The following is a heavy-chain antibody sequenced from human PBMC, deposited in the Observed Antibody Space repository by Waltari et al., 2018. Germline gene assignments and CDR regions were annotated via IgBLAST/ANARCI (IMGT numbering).Heavy chain of an antibody. V-gene: IGHV3-30*02. Sequence: QVQMVESGGGVVQPVGSLRLSCQTSGLSFNRDEGVDWVRQAPGRGVEGVECLRADETKGSYAESVGGRCAISRDSSKNTVYLQMDSLRPEDTAVYYCAKGYNYCFDFWGQGTLVTVSS. CDR1: GLSFNRDEG. CDR3: AKGYNYCFDF. D-gene: IGHD5-12*01. CDR2: LRADETKG. J-gene: IGHJ4*02.